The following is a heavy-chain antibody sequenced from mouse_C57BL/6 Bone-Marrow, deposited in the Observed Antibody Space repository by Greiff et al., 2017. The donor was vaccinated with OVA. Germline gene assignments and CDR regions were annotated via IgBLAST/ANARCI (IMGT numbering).Heavy chain of an antibody. Sequence: EVQLQQSVAELVRPGASVKLSCTASGFNIKNTYMHWVKQRPEQGLEWIGRIDPANGNTKYAPKFQGQATITADTSSNTAYLQLSSLTSEDTAIYYCARRTITTVVATRAMDYWGQGTSVTVSS. J-gene: IGHJ4*01. CDR1: GFNIKNTY. V-gene: IGHV14-3*01. CDR3: ARRTITTVVATRAMDY. CDR2: IDPANGNT. D-gene: IGHD1-1*01.